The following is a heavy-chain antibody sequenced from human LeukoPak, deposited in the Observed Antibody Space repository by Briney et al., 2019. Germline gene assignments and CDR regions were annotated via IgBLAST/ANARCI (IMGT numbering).Heavy chain of an antibody. CDR1: GGSISSYY. D-gene: IGHD3-10*01. CDR2: IYYSGST. CDR3: ARGWVWFGRSYAFDI. Sequence: PSETLSLTCTVSGGSISSYYWSWIRQPPGKGLEWIGYIYYSGSTNYNPSLKSRVTISVDTSKNQFSLKLSSVTAADTAVYYCARGWVWFGRSYAFDIWGQGTMVTVSS. J-gene: IGHJ3*02. V-gene: IGHV4-59*12.